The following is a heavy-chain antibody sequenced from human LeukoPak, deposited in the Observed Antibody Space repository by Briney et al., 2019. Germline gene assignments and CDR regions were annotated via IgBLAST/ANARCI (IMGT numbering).Heavy chain of an antibody. J-gene: IGHJ3*02. CDR2: TSHSGTT. V-gene: IGHV4-39*01. D-gene: IGHD1-7*01. Sequence: PSETLSLTCTVPGGSITTSSYYWGWVRQPPGKGLEWIGCTSHSGTTFYSPSLRSRVSISVDTANSQFSLKLSSMTATDTAVYYCAKTTRASIRSAFDIWGQGTLVTVSS. CDR3: AKTTRASIRSAFDI. CDR1: GGSITTSSYY.